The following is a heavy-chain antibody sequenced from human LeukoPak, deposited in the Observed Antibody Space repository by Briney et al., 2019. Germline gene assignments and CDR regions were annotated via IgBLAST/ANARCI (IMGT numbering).Heavy chain of an antibody. CDR1: GGSISSSSYY. Sequence: PSETLSLTCTVSGGSISSSSYYWGWIRQPPGKGLEWIGSIYYSGSTYYNPSLKSRVTISVDTSKNQFSLKLSSVTAADTAVYYCARLVSEDYDILTGYSWHGERITKWGQGTLVTVSS. CDR2: IYYSGST. D-gene: IGHD3-9*01. CDR3: ARLVSEDYDILTGYSWHGERITK. J-gene: IGHJ4*02. V-gene: IGHV4-39*01.